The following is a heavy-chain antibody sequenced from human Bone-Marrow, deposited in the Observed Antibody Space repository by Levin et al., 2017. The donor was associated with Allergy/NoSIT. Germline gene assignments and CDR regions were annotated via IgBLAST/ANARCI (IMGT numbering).Heavy chain of an antibody. D-gene: IGHD2-2*01. CDR3: ASGSTEYFFYYYMDV. V-gene: IGHV1-2*06. CDR2: INPNSGDT. CDR1: GYTFSGYY. Sequence: PWASVKVSCKASGYTFSGYYIHWVRQAPGQGLEWMGRINPNSGDTDYAQKFQGRVTMTRDTSITTTYMDLSSLRSDDTAVYYCASGSTEYFFYYYMDVWGIGTTVTVSS. J-gene: IGHJ6*03.